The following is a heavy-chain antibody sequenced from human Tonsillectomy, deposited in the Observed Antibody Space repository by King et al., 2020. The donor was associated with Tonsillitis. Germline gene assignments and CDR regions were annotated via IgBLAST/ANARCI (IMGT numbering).Heavy chain of an antibody. CDR3: ARWGVLIKGFDY. CDR2: IYYRGST. CDR1: GGSNSSGDYY. V-gene: IGHV4-31*03. J-gene: IGHJ4*02. Sequence: QLQESGPGLVKPSQTLSLTCTVSGGSNSSGDYYWSWIRQHPGKGLEWIGYIYYRGSTYSNPSLKSRLSISVDTSKNQFSLKLSAVTAVDTAVYYCARWGVLIKGFDYWGQGTLVTVSS. D-gene: IGHD3-3*01.